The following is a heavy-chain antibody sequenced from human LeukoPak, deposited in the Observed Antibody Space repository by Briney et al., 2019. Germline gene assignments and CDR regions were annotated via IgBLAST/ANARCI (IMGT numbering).Heavy chain of an antibody. D-gene: IGHD6-13*01. CDR1: GFTFADYA. CDR2: ITWDGDNT. CDR3: AKGTSSWHEFDC. J-gene: IGHJ4*01. V-gene: IGHV3-43D*03. Sequence: GGSLRLSCAASGFTFADYAMHWVRQPPGKGLEWVSLITWDGDNTYYTDSVKGRFTISRDNSENSLYLQMNSLRAEDTALYYCAKGTSSWHEFDCWGQGTLVTVYS.